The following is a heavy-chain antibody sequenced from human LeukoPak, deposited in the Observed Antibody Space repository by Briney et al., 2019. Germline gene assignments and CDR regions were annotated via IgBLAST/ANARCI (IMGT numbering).Heavy chain of an antibody. D-gene: IGHD4-17*01. Sequence: GGSLRLSCAASGFTFSSYGMHWVRQAPGKGLAWVSFIRYDGSDKYCADSVKGRFTISRDNSRNTVYLEMNSLRVEDTAVYYCAKDATEYGDSHFDWWGQGTLVTVSS. J-gene: IGHJ4*02. CDR3: AKDATEYGDSHFDW. V-gene: IGHV3-30*02. CDR1: GFTFSSYG. CDR2: IRYDGSDK.